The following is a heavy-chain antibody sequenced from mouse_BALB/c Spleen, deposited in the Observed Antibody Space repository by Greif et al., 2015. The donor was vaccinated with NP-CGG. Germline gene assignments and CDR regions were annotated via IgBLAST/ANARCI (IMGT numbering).Heavy chain of an antibody. CDR2: IRNKANDYTT. D-gene: IGHD2-4*01. CDR3: ARPYFDYEDYYAMDY. V-gene: IGHV7-3*02. Sequence: DVKLVESGGGLVQPGGSLRLSCATSGFTFTDYYMSWVRQPPGKALEWLGFIRNKANDYTTEYSASVKGRFTISSDNSQSILYLQMNTLRAEDSATYYCARPYFDYEDYYAMDYWGQGTSVTVSS. CDR1: GFTFTDYY. J-gene: IGHJ4*01.